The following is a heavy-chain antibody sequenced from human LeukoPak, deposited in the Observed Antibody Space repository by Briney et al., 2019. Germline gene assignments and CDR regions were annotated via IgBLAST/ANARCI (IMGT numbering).Heavy chain of an antibody. D-gene: IGHD6-19*01. CDR2: ISGSGGST. Sequence: GGSLRLSCAASGFTLSSYAMSWVRQAPGKGREWGSAISGSGGSTYYADSVKGRFTISRDNSKNTLYLQMNSLRAEDTAVYYCAKDQAPVADLNFDYWGQGTLVTVSS. V-gene: IGHV3-23*01. CDR1: GFTLSSYA. J-gene: IGHJ4*02. CDR3: AKDQAPVADLNFDY.